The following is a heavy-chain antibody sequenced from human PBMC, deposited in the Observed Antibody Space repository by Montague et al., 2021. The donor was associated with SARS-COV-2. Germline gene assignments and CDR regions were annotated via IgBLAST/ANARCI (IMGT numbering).Heavy chain of an antibody. CDR2: ISDIGST. D-gene: IGHD5-12*01. CDR1: GGSFNGYY. V-gene: IGHV4-34*01. Sequence: SETLSLTCAVYGGSFNGYYWNWIRQPPGKGLEWIGEISDIGSTTYNPSLESRLTTSVDRSKNQFSLKLSSVTAADTAVYYCARHRPLDNIVATVYFDYWGQGTLVTVSS. J-gene: IGHJ4*02. CDR3: ARHRPLDNIVATVYFDY.